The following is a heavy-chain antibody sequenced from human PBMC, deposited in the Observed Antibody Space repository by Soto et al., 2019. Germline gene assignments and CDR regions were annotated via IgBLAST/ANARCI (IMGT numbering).Heavy chain of an antibody. V-gene: IGHV4-34*01. J-gene: IGHJ3*02. D-gene: IGHD1-1*01. CDR3: ARSHPENEAFDI. Sequence: SETLSLTCAVYGGSFSGDYCSWIRQPPGKGLEWIGEINHSGSTNYNRSLKSRVTISVDTSKHHFPLKLSSVNAADTAVYYCARSHPENEAFDIWGQGTMVNVSS. CDR2: INHSGST. CDR1: GGSFSGDY.